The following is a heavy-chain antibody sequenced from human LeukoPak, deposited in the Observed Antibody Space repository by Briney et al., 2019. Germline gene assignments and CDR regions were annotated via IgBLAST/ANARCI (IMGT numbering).Heavy chain of an antibody. J-gene: IGHJ5*02. V-gene: IGHV3-66*03. CDR1: GFRVSGYY. CDR3: ARDRAANQDWVEFDP. D-gene: IGHD3/OR15-3a*01. Sequence: GGSLRLPCAVSGFRVSGYYMSWVRQAPGKGLEWVGLIRDSGEAFYADFARGRFAISRDESENTLYLQMNSLRVEDTAVYFCARDRAANQDWVEFDPWGQGTPVIVSS. CDR2: IRDSGEA.